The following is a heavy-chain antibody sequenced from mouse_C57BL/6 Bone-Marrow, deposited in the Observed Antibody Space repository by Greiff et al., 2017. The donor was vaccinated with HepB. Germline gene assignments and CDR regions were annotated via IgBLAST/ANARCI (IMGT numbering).Heavy chain of an antibody. CDR1: GFTFSSYG. CDR2: ISSGGSYT. CDR3: ARQGYGSSPYYFDN. Sequence: DVHLVESGGDLVKPGGSLKLSCAASGFTFSSYGMSWVRQTPDKRLEWVATISSGGSYTYYPDSVKGRFTISSDNAKNTLYLQMSSLKSEDTAMYYCARQGYGSSPYYFDNWGQVTTRTVSS. D-gene: IGHD1-1*01. J-gene: IGHJ2*01. V-gene: IGHV5-6*01.